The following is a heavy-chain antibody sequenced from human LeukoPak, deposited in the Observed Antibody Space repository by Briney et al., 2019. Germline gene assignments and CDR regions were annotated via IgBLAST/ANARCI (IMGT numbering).Heavy chain of an antibody. CDR1: GFTFSSYA. J-gene: IGHJ4*02. V-gene: IGHV3-23*01. CDR2: ISGSGGST. CDR3: AKPRTYYYDSSGFPPNY. Sequence: GGSLRLSCAASGFTFSSYAMSWVRQAPGKGLEWVSAISGSGGSTYYADSVKGRFTISRDNSKNTLYPQMNSLRAEDTAVYYCAKPRTYYYDSSGFPPNYWGRGTLVTVSS. D-gene: IGHD3-22*01.